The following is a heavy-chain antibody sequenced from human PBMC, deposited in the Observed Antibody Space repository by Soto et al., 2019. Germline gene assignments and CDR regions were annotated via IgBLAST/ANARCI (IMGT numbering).Heavy chain of an antibody. Sequence: QVQLVQAGAEVKKPGSSVKVSCKASGGTFSSYAISWVRQAPGQGLEWMGGIIPIFGTANYAQKVQGRVTITVDESTSTAYMELSILRSEDTAVYYCAGDSGWELLRGYFDYWGQGAMVTVS. J-gene: IGHJ4*02. V-gene: IGHV1-69*01. D-gene: IGHD1-26*01. CDR1: GGTFSSYA. CDR2: IIPIFGTA. CDR3: AGDSGWELLRGYFDY.